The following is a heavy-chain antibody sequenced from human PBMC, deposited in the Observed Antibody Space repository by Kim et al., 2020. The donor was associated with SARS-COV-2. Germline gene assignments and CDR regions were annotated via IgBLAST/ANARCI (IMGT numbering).Heavy chain of an antibody. CDR2: IFHDGTD. D-gene: IGHD1-26*01. J-gene: IGHJ5*02. CDR3: VRLSGSYWFVRS. V-gene: IGHV4-39*01. Sequence: SETLSLTCHVSGVSVDSRSDYWGWLRQPPGKGLESIGVIFHDGTDYYNPSLESRVRLSIDVSKSQFSLILNSVTAADTAVYYCVRLSGSYWFVRSWGQGTLVTVSS. CDR1: GVSVDSRSDY.